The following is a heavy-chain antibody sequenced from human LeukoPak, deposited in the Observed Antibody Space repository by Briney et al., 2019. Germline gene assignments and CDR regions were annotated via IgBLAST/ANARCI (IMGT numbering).Heavy chain of an antibody. CDR3: AKKSGGDCHDY. Sequence: GGSLRLSCAASGFTFSTYAMSWVRQAPGKGLEWVSAISGSGGSTYYADSVKGRFTISRDNSKNTLYLQINSLRAEDTALYYCAKKSGGDCHDYWGQGTLVTVSS. CDR2: ISGSGGST. J-gene: IGHJ4*02. V-gene: IGHV3-23*01. CDR1: GFTFSTYA. D-gene: IGHD2-21*02.